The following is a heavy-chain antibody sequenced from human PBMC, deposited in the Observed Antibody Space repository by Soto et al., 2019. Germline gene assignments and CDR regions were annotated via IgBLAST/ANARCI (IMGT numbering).Heavy chain of an antibody. CDR1: GYTFTNYW. V-gene: IGHV5-51*01. CDR3: ARRVKFQGRLNYYYYGMDV. CDR2: VYPGDSDT. J-gene: IGHJ6*02. D-gene: IGHD3-22*01. Sequence: GESLKISCKGSGYTFTNYWIGWVRQMPGKGLEWMGIVYPGDSDTRYSPSFQGQVTISADKSISTAYLQWSSLQASDTAVYYCARRVKFQGRLNYYYYGMDVWGQGTTVTVSS.